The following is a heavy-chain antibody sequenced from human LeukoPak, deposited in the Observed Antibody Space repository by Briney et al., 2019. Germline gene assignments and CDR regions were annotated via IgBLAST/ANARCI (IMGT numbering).Heavy chain of an antibody. CDR2: ISNDGSRK. CDR1: GFTFSRHG. V-gene: IGHV3-30*18. CDR3: AKYYYDSSGYHRFDY. D-gene: IGHD3-22*01. Sequence: GGSLRLSCAPSGFTFSRHGMHWVRQAPGKGLEWVAIISNDGSRKYYAHSVEGRFTISRDNSKNTLYLQMDSLRAEDTAVYYCAKYYYDSSGYHRFDYWGQGTLVTVSS. J-gene: IGHJ4*02.